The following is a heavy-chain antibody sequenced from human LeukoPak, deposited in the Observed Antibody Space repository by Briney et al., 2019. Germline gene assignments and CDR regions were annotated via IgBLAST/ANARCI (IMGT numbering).Heavy chain of an antibody. D-gene: IGHD6-6*01. CDR3: ARGRGSSGDFDY. Sequence: SETLSLTCTVSGGSISSGGYYWSWIRQHPGKGLEWIGYIYYSGSTYYNPSLKSRVTISVDTSKNQFSLKLSSMTAAGTAVYYCARGRGSSGDFDYWGQGTLVTVSS. CDR1: GGSISSGGYY. CDR2: IYYSGST. J-gene: IGHJ4*02. V-gene: IGHV4-31*03.